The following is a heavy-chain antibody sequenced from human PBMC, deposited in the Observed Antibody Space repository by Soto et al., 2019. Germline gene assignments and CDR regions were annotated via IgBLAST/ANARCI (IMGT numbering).Heavy chain of an antibody. CDR2: IYYSGST. CDR3: ARARGIRYDHKHQFYP. J-gene: IGHJ5*02. V-gene: IGHV4-31*03. CDR1: GGSISSGGYY. Sequence: QVQLQESGPGLVKPSQTLSLTCTVSGGSISSGGYYWSWIRQHPGKGLEWIGYIYYSGSTYYNPSPKSRVTKPQDTSKNHFSLILSSVTDAAAAVYYCARARGIRYDHKHQFYPWGQGTLVTVSS. D-gene: IGHD5-12*01.